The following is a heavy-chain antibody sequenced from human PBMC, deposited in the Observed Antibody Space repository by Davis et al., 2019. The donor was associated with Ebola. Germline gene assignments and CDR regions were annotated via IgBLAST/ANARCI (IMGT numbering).Heavy chain of an antibody. V-gene: IGHV3-23*01. Sequence: ESLKISCAASGFTFSSYAISWVRQAPGKGLEWVSAISGSGGSTYYADSVKGRFTISRDNSKNTLYLQMNSLRAEDTAVYYCAKGGGRNLPHWGQGTLVTVSS. J-gene: IGHJ1*01. CDR1: GFTFSSYA. CDR3: AKGGGRNLPH. CDR2: ISGSGGST. D-gene: IGHD1-26*01.